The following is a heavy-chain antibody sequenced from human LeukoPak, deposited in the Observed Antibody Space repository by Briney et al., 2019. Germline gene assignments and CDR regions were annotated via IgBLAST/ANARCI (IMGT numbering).Heavy chain of an antibody. J-gene: IGHJ6*03. CDR3: AKLGGHPLHNYYVGV. CDR2: ILDSGYST. Sequence: PGGSLRLSCAASGFTFSSYAMSWVRQAPGMGLKWVSGILDSGYSTYYANSMKALFTISRDTSNNTLYLQMNSLRAEDTAVYYCAKLGGHPLHNYYVGVWGKGTTVAVSS. CDR1: GFTFSSYA. V-gene: IGHV3-23*01. D-gene: IGHD3-16*01.